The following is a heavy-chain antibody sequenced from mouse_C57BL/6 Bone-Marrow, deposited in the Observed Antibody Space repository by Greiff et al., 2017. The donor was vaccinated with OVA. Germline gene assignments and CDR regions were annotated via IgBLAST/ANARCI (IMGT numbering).Heavy chain of an antibody. CDR3: ARAYYGNYYYAMDY. J-gene: IGHJ4*01. V-gene: IGHV1-18*01. Sequence: VQLKESGPELVKPGASVKIPCKASGYTFTDYNMDWVKQSHGKSLEWIGDINPNNGGTIYNQKFKGKATLTVDKSSSTAYMELRSLTSEDTAVYYCARAYYGNYYYAMDYWGQGTSVTVSS. CDR2: INPNNGGT. CDR1: GYTFTDYN. D-gene: IGHD2-1*01.